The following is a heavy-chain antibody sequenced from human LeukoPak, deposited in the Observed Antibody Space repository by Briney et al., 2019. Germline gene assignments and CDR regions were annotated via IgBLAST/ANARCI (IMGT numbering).Heavy chain of an antibody. CDR2: ISYNGRNK. Sequence: GGSLRLSCAASGFTFSSYGMHWVRQAPGKGLEWVAAISYNGRNKYYADSVKGRFTISRDNSKNTLYVQMNSLRAEDTAVYYCAKELRAYCGGDCDAFDIWGQGTMVTVSS. J-gene: IGHJ3*02. CDR1: GFTFSSYG. D-gene: IGHD2-21*02. CDR3: AKELRAYCGGDCDAFDI. V-gene: IGHV3-30*18.